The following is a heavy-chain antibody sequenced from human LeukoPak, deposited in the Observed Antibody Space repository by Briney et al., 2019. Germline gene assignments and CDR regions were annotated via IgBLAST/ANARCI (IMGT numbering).Heavy chain of an antibody. D-gene: IGHD3-22*01. Sequence: SVKVSCKASGGTFSSYAISWVRQAPGQGLEWMGRIIPIFGTANYAQKFQGRVTITTDESTSTAYMELSSLRSEDTAVYYCARSYYDSGGYYRFYYFDYWGQGTLVTVSS. V-gene: IGHV1-69*05. CDR2: IIPIFGTA. CDR1: GGTFSSYA. CDR3: ARSYYDSGGYYRFYYFDY. J-gene: IGHJ4*02.